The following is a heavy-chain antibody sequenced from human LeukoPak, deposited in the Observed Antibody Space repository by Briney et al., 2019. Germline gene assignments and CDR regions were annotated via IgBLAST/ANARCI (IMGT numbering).Heavy chain of an antibody. Sequence: GGSLRLSCEASGFTFSDYYMSWLRQAPGKGLEWVSYISSSGSTLYYVDSVKGRFTISRDNAKNSLYLQMNSLRAEDTAVYYCARAALGYSYGLAFDIWGQGTMVTVSS. CDR2: ISSSGSTL. CDR1: GFTFSDYY. CDR3: ARAALGYSYGLAFDI. D-gene: IGHD5-18*01. V-gene: IGHV3-11*04. J-gene: IGHJ3*02.